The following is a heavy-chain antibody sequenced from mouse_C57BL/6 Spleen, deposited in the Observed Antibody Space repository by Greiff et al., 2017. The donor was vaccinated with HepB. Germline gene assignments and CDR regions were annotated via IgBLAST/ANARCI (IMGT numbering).Heavy chain of an antibody. J-gene: IGHJ3*01. V-gene: IGHV1-64*01. D-gene: IGHD2-1*01. Sequence: QVQLQQSGAELVKPGASVKLSCKASGYTFTSYWMHWVKQRPGQGLEWIGMIHPNSGSTNYNEKFKSKATLTVDKSSSTAYMQLSSLTSEDSAVYYCARRQYGNHSWFAYWGQGTLVTVSA. CDR3: ARRQYGNHSWFAY. CDR2: IHPNSGST. CDR1: GYTFTSYW.